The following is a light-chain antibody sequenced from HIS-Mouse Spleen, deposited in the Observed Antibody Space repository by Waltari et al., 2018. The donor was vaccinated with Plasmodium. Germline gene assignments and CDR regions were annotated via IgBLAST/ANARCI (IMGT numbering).Light chain of an antibody. CDR2: GAS. V-gene: IGKV1-13*02. CDR3: QQFNSYPLT. Sequence: AIQLTQSPSSLSASVGDRVTITCRASQGITSALAWYQQEPGTAPKLLIYGASSVESGVPTRFSGSGSETDFTLTFSSLQPEDFAAYYCQQFNSYPLTFGGGTKVEIK. CDR1: QGITSA. J-gene: IGKJ4*01.